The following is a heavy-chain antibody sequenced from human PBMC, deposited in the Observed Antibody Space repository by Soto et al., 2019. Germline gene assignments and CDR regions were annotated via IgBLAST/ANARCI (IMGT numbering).Heavy chain of an antibody. J-gene: IGHJ4*02. CDR3: ARDRHYYDFWSGFVPKIDY. CDR2: ISSSSSTI. CDR1: GFTFSSYS. D-gene: IGHD3-3*01. Sequence: EVQLVESGGGLVQPGGSLRLSCAASGFTFSSYSMNWVRQAPGKGLEWVSYISSSSSTIYYADSVKGRFTISRDNAKNSLYLQMNSLRDEDTAVYYCARDRHYYDFWSGFVPKIDYWGQGTLVTVSS. V-gene: IGHV3-48*02.